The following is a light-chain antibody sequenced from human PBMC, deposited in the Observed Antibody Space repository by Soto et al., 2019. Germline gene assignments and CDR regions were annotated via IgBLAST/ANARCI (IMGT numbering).Light chain of an antibody. CDR1: QSISSW. CDR2: KAS. Sequence: DIQMTQSPSTLSASVGDRVTITCRASQSISSWLAWYQQKPGKAPKLLIYKASSLEGGVPSRFSGRGSGTDFTLTISSLQPDDFATYYGQQYHSYSLTFGGGTKVDIK. V-gene: IGKV1-5*03. CDR3: QQYHSYSLT. J-gene: IGKJ4*01.